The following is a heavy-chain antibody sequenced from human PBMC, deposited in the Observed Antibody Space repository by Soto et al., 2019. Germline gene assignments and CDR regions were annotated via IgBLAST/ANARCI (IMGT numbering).Heavy chain of an antibody. Sequence: QVQLQESGPGLVKPSETLSLTYTVSGGSVSSDYWSWIRQPPGKGLEWIGYMYYRGSTNCNPSLKSRVTISVDTSKNQFSLKVSSVTAADTAVYYCARGDSSSWYYYYGMDVWGQGTTVTVSS. D-gene: IGHD6-13*01. CDR1: GGSVSSDY. CDR2: MYYRGST. V-gene: IGHV4-59*02. J-gene: IGHJ6*02. CDR3: ARGDSSSWYYYYGMDV.